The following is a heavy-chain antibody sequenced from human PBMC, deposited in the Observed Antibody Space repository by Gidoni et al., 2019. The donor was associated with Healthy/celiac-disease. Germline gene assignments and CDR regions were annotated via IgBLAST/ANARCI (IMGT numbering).Heavy chain of an antibody. CDR3: ASPSTYYYDSSGYYDAFDI. CDR1: GYTFTSYA. Sequence: QVQLVQSGAAVKKTGASVKVSCKASGYTFTSYAMHWVRQAPGQRLEWMGWINAGNGNTKYSQKFQGRVTITRDTSASTAYMELSSLRSEDTAVYYCASPSTYYYDSSGYYDAFDIWGQGTMVTVSS. J-gene: IGHJ3*02. D-gene: IGHD3-22*01. V-gene: IGHV1-3*01. CDR2: INAGNGNT.